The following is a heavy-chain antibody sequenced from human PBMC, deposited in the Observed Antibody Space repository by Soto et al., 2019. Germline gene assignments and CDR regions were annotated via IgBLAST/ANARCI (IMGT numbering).Heavy chain of an antibody. D-gene: IGHD2-15*01. CDR3: AIPGGRSTHYHYYGMDV. Sequence: QVQLVQSGAEVKKPGSSVKVSCKASGGTFSSYAISWVRQAPGQGLEWMGGIIPIFGTANYAQKFQGRVTMTADESTSTAYMELSSLRYEDTAVYYCAIPGGRSTHYHYYGMDVWGQGTTVTVSS. J-gene: IGHJ6*02. CDR2: IIPIFGTA. CDR1: GGTFSSYA. V-gene: IGHV1-69*12.